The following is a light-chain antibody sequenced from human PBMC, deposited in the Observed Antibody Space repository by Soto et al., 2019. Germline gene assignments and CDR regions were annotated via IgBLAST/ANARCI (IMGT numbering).Light chain of an antibody. CDR3: LLSYSGTQV. CDR1: TGAVTSGHY. J-gene: IGLJ3*02. Sequence: HAVVTQEPSLTVSPGGTVTLTCGSSTGAVTSGHYPYWFQQKPGQGPRTLIYDTNNKHSWTPARFSGSLLGGKAALTLSGAQPEDEADYYCLLSYSGTQVFGGGTQLTVL. V-gene: IGLV7-46*01. CDR2: DTN.